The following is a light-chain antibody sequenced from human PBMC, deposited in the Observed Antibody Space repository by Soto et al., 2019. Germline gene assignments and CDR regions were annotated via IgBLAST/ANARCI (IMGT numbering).Light chain of an antibody. CDR3: QQLNSFPIP. V-gene: IGKV1-9*01. J-gene: IGKJ3*01. CDR2: GAS. Sequence: IQLTQSPSSLSASVGDRVTITCRASQGISSFLAWYQQKPGKAPKLLIYGASILPSGVPSRFSGSGSWTDFTLTIGSLQPEDFATDYCQQLNSFPIPFGPGTKVDIK. CDR1: QGISSF.